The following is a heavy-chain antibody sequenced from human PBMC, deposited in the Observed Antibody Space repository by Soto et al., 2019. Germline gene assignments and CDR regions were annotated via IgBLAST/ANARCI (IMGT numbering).Heavy chain of an antibody. D-gene: IGHD2-15*01. J-gene: IGHJ4*02. V-gene: IGHV3-74*01. Sequence: GGSLRLSCAASGITFSSYWMHWVRQAPGKGLVWVSRIKSDGGSTSYADSVKGRFTISRDNAKNTLYLQMNSLRAEDTAVYYCAREACSGGNCFYFGPDYWGQGTLVTVSS. CDR2: IKSDGGST. CDR3: AREACSGGNCFYFGPDY. CDR1: GITFSSYW.